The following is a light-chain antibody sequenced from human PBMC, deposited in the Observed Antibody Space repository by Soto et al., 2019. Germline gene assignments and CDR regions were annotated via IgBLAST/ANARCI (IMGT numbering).Light chain of an antibody. J-gene: IGLJ2*01. CDR3: CSYAGSSTFV. CDR1: SSDVGSYNL. CDR2: EGS. V-gene: IGLV2-23*03. Sequence: QSVLTQPASVSGSPGQSITISCTGTSSDVGSYNLASWYQQHPGKAPKLMIYEGSKRPSGVSNRFSGSKSGNTASLTISGLQAEDEADYYCCSYAGSSTFVFGGGTKLTVL.